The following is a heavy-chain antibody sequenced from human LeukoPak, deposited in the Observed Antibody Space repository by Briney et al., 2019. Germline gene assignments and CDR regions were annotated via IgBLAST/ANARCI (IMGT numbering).Heavy chain of an antibody. Sequence: SETLSLTCGVSGYSISSGYCWGWIRQPPGKGLEWIGNIYHSGSTYYNASLKSRLTISVDTSKNQFSLKLSSVTAADTAIYFCARVTTNYFDPWGQGTLVTVSS. CDR3: ARVTTNYFDP. V-gene: IGHV4-38-2*01. D-gene: IGHD4-11*01. CDR2: IYHSGST. J-gene: IGHJ5*02. CDR1: GYSISSGYC.